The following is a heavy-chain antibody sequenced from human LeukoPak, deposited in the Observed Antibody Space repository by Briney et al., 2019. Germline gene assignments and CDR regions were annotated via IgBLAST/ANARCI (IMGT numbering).Heavy chain of an antibody. J-gene: IGHJ4*02. CDR2: IGGSGDDT. CDR1: GSICNNFA. Sequence: GGSLRLSCAAAGSICNNFAILWVRQPPGRGLEWVSAIGGSGDDTFYANSVKGRVTISRDNSKSTLYLQMNSLRAEDTAVYYCAKFALSGSHGEGYWGQGTLVTVSS. V-gene: IGHV3-23*01. CDR3: AKFALSGSHGEGY. D-gene: IGHD3-10*01.